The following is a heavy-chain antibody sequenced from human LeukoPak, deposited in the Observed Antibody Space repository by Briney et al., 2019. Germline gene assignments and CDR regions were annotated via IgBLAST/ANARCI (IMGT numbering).Heavy chain of an antibody. V-gene: IGHV5-51*01. CDR3: ARGGTTGTLYYYYMDV. CDR1: GYSFTSYW. D-gene: IGHD1-1*01. J-gene: IGHJ6*03. CDR2: IYPGDSDT. Sequence: GESLKISCKGSGYSFTSYWIGWVRQMPGKGLEWMGIIYPGDSDTRYSPSFQGQVTISADKSISTAYLQWSSLKASDTAMYYCARGGTTGTLYYYYMDVWGKGTTVTVSS.